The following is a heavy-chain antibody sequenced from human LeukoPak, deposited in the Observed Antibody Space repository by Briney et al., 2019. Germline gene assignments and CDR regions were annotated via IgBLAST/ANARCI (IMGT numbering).Heavy chain of an antibody. J-gene: IGHJ4*01. V-gene: IGHV1-46*03. CDR3: ARQTAAFAN. Sequence: ASVKVSCKASGHTFTSNFVHWVRQAPGQGLEWMAVLNPSDGDTTYAQKFQGRITMTTDTSTDTVYMELSSLRSEDTAVYYCARQTAAFANWGHGTLVTVSS. CDR2: LNPSDGDT. CDR1: GHTFTSNF.